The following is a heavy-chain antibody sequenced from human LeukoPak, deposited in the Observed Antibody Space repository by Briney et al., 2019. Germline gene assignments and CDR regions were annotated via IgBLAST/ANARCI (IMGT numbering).Heavy chain of an antibody. V-gene: IGHV1-18*01. J-gene: IGHJ6*02. CDR1: GYTFTSYV. Sequence: GASVKVSCKASGYTFTSYVIRWVRQAPGQGLEWMGWISAYNGNTNYAQKPQGRVTMTRDTSTSTAYMELRSLRSDDTAVYDCARVSYSSSWSPRWDYYGMDVWGQGTTVTVSS. D-gene: IGHD6-13*01. CDR2: ISAYNGNT. CDR3: ARVSYSSSWSPRWDYYGMDV.